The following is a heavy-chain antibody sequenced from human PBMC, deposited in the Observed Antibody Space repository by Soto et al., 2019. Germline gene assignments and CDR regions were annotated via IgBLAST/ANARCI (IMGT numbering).Heavy chain of an antibody. CDR3: AKGSYSGRYSDFDY. Sequence: GGSLRLSCAASGFSFSSYGMFWVLQAPGRGLEWVAFISYDGSNKYYSDSVKGRFTISRDNSKNTLYMQMNSLRAEDTAVYYCAKGSYSGRYSDFDYWGQGTQVTVSS. CDR2: ISYDGSNK. CDR1: GFSFSSYG. J-gene: IGHJ4*02. D-gene: IGHD1-26*01. V-gene: IGHV3-30*18.